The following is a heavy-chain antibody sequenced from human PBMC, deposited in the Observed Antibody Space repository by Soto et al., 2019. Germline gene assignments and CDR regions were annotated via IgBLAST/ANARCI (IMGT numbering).Heavy chain of an antibody. V-gene: IGHV4-39*01. J-gene: IGHJ4*02. Sequence: LETLSLTCIVSGESISSSSYYWGWIRQPPGKGLEWIGSIYYSGRTYYNPSFKSRVTISIDTSKNQFSLKLSSVTATDTAVYYCARQRTTVVTQAYFDHWGQGALVTVSS. D-gene: IGHD2-21*02. CDR3: ARQRTTVVTQAYFDH. CDR2: IYYSGRT. CDR1: GESISSSSYY.